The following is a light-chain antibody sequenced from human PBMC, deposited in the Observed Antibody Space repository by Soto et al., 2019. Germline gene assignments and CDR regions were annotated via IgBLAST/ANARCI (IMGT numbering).Light chain of an antibody. J-gene: IGKJ5*01. V-gene: IGKV3-11*01. CDR1: ESVITY. CDR2: DAS. CDR3: QQRYKWPPIT. Sequence: SPAILSLSPGERATLSCRASESVITYLAWFQQKPGQAPRLLIYDASNRATGIPARFGGSGSGTDFTLTISSLEPEDFAVYYCQQRYKWPPITFGQGTRLEIK.